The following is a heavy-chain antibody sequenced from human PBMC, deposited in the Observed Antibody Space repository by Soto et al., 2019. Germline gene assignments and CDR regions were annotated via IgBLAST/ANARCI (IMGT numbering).Heavy chain of an antibody. CDR3: ARHKSGSDWLDP. V-gene: IGHV4-39*01. J-gene: IGHJ5*02. CDR1: GGSISDISYC. D-gene: IGHD2-15*01. CDR2: MFYSGAT. Sequence: TCTVSGGSISDISYCWGWIRQPPGKGLQWIGCMFYSGATYYNPSLKNRVTLSVDTSNNEFSLKLVSVTAPDTAVYYCARHKSGSDWLDPWGQGTLVTVPS.